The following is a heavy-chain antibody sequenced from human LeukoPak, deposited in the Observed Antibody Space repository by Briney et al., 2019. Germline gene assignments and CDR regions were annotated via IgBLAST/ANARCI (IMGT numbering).Heavy chain of an antibody. CDR2: ISGSGSST. CDR3: AREGSSGYYPY. V-gene: IGHV3-23*01. Sequence: GGSLRLSCAASGFTFSNCAMSWVRQAPEKGLEWVSGISGSGSSTYYADSVKGRFTISRDNSKNTLYLQMNSLRVEDTAVYYCAREGSSGYYPYWGQGILVTVSS. D-gene: IGHD3-22*01. CDR1: GFTFSNCA. J-gene: IGHJ4*02.